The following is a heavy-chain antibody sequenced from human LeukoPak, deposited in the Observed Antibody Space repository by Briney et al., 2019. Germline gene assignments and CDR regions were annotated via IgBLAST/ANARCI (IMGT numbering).Heavy chain of an antibody. CDR1: GFTFSASP. CDR3: TRRVGDSYFYGMDL. CDR2: IRSKAYSYAE. D-gene: IGHD5/OR15-5a*01. Sequence: AGSLKLSCAASGFTFSASPIHWVRQASGKGLEWVDRIRSKAYSYAEAFAESMRGRCDISRDDSANTAYLQLNSLKTEDTAVYYCTRRVGDSYFYGMDLWGQGTPVTVSS. V-gene: IGHV3-73*01. J-gene: IGHJ6*02.